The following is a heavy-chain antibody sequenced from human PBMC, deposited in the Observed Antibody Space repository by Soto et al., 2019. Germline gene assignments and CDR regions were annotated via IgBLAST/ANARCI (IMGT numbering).Heavy chain of an antibody. CDR1: GGSISSYY. D-gene: IGHD3-10*01. Sequence: QVQLQESGPGLVKPSETLSLTCTVSGGSISSYYWSWIRQPPGKGLEWIGYIYYSGSTNYNPSLQRRVPISVDTFKNPFSLKLSSVTAADTAVYYCARELFGRSVWFDPWGKGTLVTVSS. J-gene: IGHJ5*02. CDR2: IYYSGST. V-gene: IGHV4-59*01. CDR3: ARELFGRSVWFDP.